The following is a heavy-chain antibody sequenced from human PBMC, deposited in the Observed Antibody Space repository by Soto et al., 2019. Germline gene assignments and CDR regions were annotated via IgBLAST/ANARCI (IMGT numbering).Heavy chain of an antibody. J-gene: IGHJ3*02. Sequence: QVQLQQWGAGLLTPSETLSLTCAVNGVPFSGYHWSWIRQPPGKGLEWLGEFNHGRSTSYNLSLKSRVTISAGTAKNHFSLQLTAVPAADRGVYYCALERTIGWGGLDIWGQGTMVTVSS. D-gene: IGHD3-3*01. CDR2: FNHGRST. CDR3: ALERTIGWGGLDI. V-gene: IGHV4-34*01. CDR1: GVPFSGYH.